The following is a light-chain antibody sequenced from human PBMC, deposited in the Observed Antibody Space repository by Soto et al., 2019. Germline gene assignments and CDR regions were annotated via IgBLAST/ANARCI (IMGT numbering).Light chain of an antibody. CDR3: QQYAGSPPWT. J-gene: IGKJ1*01. CDR1: QSVSSSY. CDR2: GAS. V-gene: IGKV3-20*01. Sequence: EIVLTQSPGTLSLSPGERATLSCRASQSVSSSYLGWYQQKPGQAPRLLIYGASSRATGIPDRFSVSGSGTDFTLTISRLEPEDFAVYYCQQYAGSPPWTFGQGTKVEIK.